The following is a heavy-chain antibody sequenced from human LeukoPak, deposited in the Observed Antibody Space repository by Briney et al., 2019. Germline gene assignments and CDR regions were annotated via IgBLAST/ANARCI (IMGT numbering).Heavy chain of an antibody. CDR1: GGSISSYY. D-gene: IGHD3-10*01. CDR3: ARGDGSGSYYTFYYYYMDV. J-gene: IGHJ6*03. CDR2: IYYSGST. Sequence: PSETLSLTCTVSGGSISSYYWSWIRQPPGKGLEWIGYIYYSGSTNYNPSLKSRVTISVDTSKNQFSLRLSSVTAADTAVYYCARGDGSGSYYTFYYYYMDVWGKGTTVTVS. V-gene: IGHV4-59*01.